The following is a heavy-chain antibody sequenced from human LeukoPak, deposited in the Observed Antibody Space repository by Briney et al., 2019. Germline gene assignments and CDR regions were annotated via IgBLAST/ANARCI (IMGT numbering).Heavy chain of an antibody. CDR2: IRSDGINK. CDR1: GFTFSNYG. J-gene: IGHJ4*02. D-gene: IGHD5-24*01. V-gene: IGHV3-30*02. CDR3: ARGGAIEMATIFDY. Sequence: GGSLRLSCAASGFTFSNYGMHWVRQAPGKGLEWVAFIRSDGINKYHADSVKGRFTISRDNSKNTLYLQMNSLRAEDTAVYYCARGGAIEMATIFDYWGQGTLVTVSS.